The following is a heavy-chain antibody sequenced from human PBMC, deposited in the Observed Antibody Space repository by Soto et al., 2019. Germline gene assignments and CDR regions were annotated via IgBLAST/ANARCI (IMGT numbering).Heavy chain of an antibody. D-gene: IGHD3-9*01. J-gene: IGHJ4*02. V-gene: IGHV3-23*01. CDR1: GFTFSSYA. Sequence: PGGSLRLSCAASGFTFSSYAMSWVRQAPGRGLEWVSATSGSGGSTYYADSLKGRFTISRDNSKNTLYLQMNSLRAEDTAVYYCAKDISAGYYDILTGLDYWGQGTLVTVSS. CDR3: AKDISAGYYDILTGLDY. CDR2: TSGSGGST.